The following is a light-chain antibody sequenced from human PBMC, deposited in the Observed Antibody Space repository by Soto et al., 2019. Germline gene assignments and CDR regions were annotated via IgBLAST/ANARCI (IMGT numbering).Light chain of an antibody. Sequence: EIVLTQSPGTLSLSPGERATLSCRASQSVSSSYLAWYQQKPGQAPRLRIYGASGRATGIPDRFSGSGSATDFTLTISRLEPEDFAVYYCQRYGTSPPLTFGGGTKVEIK. CDR1: QSVSSSY. CDR2: GAS. J-gene: IGKJ4*01. CDR3: QRYGTSPPLT. V-gene: IGKV3-20*01.